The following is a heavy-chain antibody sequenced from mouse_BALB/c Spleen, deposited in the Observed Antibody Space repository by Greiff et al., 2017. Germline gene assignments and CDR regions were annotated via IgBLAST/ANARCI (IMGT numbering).Heavy chain of an antibody. V-gene: IGHV3-8*02. CDR3: ARCPYYYGSSYYFDY. CDR2: ISYSGST. D-gene: IGHD1-1*01. Sequence: EVKLQESGPSLVKPSQTLSLTCSVTGDSITSGYWNWIRKFPGNKLEYMGYISYSGSTYYNPSLKSRISITRDTSKNQYYLQLNSVTTEDTATYYCARCPYYYGSSYYFDYWGQGTTLTVSS. CDR1: GDSITSGY. J-gene: IGHJ2*01.